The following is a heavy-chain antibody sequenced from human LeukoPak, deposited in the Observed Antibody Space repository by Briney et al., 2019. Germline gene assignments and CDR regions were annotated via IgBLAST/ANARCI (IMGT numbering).Heavy chain of an antibody. CDR3: TRVKARFTGPGAIAN. Sequence: GGSLRLSCAASGFAISKYWMAWVRQAPGKGLEWVANIKEDGSQKHYVDSVKGRFTISRDNGKNSVYLQMRSLRVDDTAVFYCTRVKARFTGPGAIANWGQGTLVTVS. V-gene: IGHV3-7*01. J-gene: IGHJ4*02. CDR1: GFAISKYW. D-gene: IGHD2-21*01. CDR2: IKEDGSQK.